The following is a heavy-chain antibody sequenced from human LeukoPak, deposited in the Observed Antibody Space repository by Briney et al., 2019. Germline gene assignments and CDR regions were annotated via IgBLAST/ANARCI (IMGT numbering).Heavy chain of an antibody. J-gene: IGHJ4*02. CDR1: GGSISSSSYY. D-gene: IGHD6-13*01. CDR3: ARLIGMGGISDY. Sequence: SETLSLTCTVSGGSISSSSYYWGWIRQPPGKGLEWIGSIYYSGSTYYNPSLKSRVTISVDTSKNQFSLKLSSVTAADTAVYYCARLIGMGGISDYWGQGTLVTVSS. CDR2: IYYSGST. V-gene: IGHV4-39*01.